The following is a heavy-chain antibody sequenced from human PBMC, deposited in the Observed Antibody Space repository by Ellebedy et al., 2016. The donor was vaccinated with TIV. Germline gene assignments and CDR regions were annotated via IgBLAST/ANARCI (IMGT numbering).Heavy chain of an antibody. J-gene: IGHJ4*02. CDR3: ARGQDAYKSGNY. V-gene: IGHV4-34*01. Sequence: SETLSLTXAVYGGSLSGSYWTWIRQPPGKGMEWIGEIHPSGNTDYNPSLKSRLTISVDTSKNQFSLKLSSVTAADTAVYYCARGQDAYKSGNYWGQGTLVTVSS. CDR1: GGSLSGSY. D-gene: IGHD5-24*01. CDR2: IHPSGNT.